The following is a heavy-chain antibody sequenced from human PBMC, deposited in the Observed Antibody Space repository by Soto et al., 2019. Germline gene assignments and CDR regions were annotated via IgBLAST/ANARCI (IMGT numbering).Heavy chain of an antibody. Sequence: GPTLVNPTHTLARTCTFSRFARSTPGAGVGSIRQPPGKALEWLALIYWNDDKRYSPSLKIRLTITKDTSKNQVVLIMTNMDPVDTATYYCAHRGYGDYPRDNWFDPWGQ. D-gene: IGHD4-17*01. CDR2: IYWNDDK. CDR1: RFARSTPGAG. CDR3: AHRGYGDYPRDNWFDP. J-gene: IGHJ5*02. V-gene: IGHV2-5*01.